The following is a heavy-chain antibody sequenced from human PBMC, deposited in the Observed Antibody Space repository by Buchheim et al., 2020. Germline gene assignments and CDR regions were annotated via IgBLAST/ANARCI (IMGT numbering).Heavy chain of an antibody. CDR2: TSKSGTTV. CDR3: ARSSSSGSYSYYLDY. J-gene: IGHJ4*02. D-gene: IGHD1-26*01. Sequence: EVQLVESGGGLVQPGGSLRLTCTASGFTFSSYEMNWVRQAPGKGLEWVAYTSKSGTTVYYADFVKGRVTISRDYGKNSLYLQMSSLRVEDTAIYFCARSSSSGSYSYYLDYWGQGAL. V-gene: IGHV3-48*03. CDR1: GFTFSSYE.